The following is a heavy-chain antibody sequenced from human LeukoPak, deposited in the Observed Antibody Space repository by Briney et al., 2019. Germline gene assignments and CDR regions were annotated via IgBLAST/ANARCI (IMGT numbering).Heavy chain of an antibody. J-gene: IGHJ4*02. D-gene: IGHD1-26*01. CDR3: TRGAGSSDY. CDR1: GFTFSNYW. Sequence: GGCLRLSCAASGFTFSNYWMSWARQAPGKGLEWVASIKQDGSDKYYVDSVKGRFTFSRDNAKNSLYLQMNSLRAEDTAVYYCTRGAGSSDYWGQGTLVTVSS. CDR2: IKQDGSDK. V-gene: IGHV3-7*05.